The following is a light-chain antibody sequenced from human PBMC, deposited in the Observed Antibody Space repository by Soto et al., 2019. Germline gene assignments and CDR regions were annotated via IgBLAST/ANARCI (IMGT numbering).Light chain of an antibody. CDR1: NSNIGADYG. J-gene: IGLJ2*01. CDR3: HSFNSSRTGPI. V-gene: IGLV1-40*01. Sequence: QSVLTQPPSVSGAPGHRVTISCTGSNSNIGADYGVQWYQQFPGTAPTLLISNYTNRPSGVPDRFSGSRSGSSASLAITGLQSEDEADYYCHSFNSSRTGPILGGGTKLTVL. CDR2: NYT.